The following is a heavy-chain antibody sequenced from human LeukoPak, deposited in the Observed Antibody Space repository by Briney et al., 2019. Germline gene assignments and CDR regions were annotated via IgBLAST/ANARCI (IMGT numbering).Heavy chain of an antibody. V-gene: IGHV1-69*13. D-gene: IGHD6-13*01. CDR3: AGVGGSSSWFASHYYYYYYMDV. Sequence: SVKVSCKASGGTFSSYAISWVRQAPGQGLEWMGGIIPILGTANYAQKFQGRVTITADESTSTAYMELRSLRSDDTAVYYCAGVGGSSSWFASHYYYYYYMDVWGKGTTVTISS. CDR1: GGTFSSYA. J-gene: IGHJ6*03. CDR2: IIPILGTA.